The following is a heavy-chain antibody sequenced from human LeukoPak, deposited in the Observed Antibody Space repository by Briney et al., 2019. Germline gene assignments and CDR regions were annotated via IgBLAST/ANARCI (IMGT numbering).Heavy chain of an antibody. CDR3: ARGFASGDYGAD. D-gene: IGHD4-17*01. V-gene: IGHV3-7*01. J-gene: IGHJ4*02. CDR1: GFTYSLFW. CDR2: IKQDGSEK. Sequence: GGSLRLSCAASGFTYSLFWMSWVRQAPGKGLEWVANIKQDGSEKYYVDSVKGRFTISRDNAERSLYLQMNSLRAEDTAVYYCARGFASGDYGADWGQGTLVTVSS.